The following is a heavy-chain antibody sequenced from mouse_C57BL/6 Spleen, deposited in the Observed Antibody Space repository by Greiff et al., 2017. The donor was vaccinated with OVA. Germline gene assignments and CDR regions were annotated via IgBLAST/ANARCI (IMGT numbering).Heavy chain of an antibody. CDR1: GYSFTGYF. V-gene: IGHV1-20*01. Sequence: EVQLVESGPELVKPGDSVKISCKASGYSFTGYFMNWVMQSHGKSLEWIGRINPYNGDTFYNQKFKGKATLTVDKSSSTAHMELRSLTSEDSAVYYCARQLPTGYFDVWGTGTTVTVSS. J-gene: IGHJ1*03. D-gene: IGHD2-1*01. CDR3: ARQLPTGYFDV. CDR2: INPYNGDT.